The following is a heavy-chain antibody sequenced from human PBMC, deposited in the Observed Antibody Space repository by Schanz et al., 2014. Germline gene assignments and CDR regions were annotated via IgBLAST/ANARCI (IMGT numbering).Heavy chain of an antibody. CDR2: IYHSGSP. Sequence: QVQLQESGPGLVKPSETLSLTCTVSGASISFYDWNWIRQSPGKGLEWIGYIYHSGSPIYNPSLQGGSPISIDTSKTKFSLKMESVTAADTAMYFCARQGDVYRLDYWGQGTLVTVTS. J-gene: IGHJ4*02. CDR1: GASISFYD. CDR3: ARQGDVYRLDY. D-gene: IGHD1-26*01. V-gene: IGHV4-59*08.